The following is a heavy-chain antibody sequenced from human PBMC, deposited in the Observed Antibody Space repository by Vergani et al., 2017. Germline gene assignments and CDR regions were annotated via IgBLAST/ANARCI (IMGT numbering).Heavy chain of an antibody. CDR2: ISYDGSKT. CDR1: GFKFSQFC. D-gene: IGHD3-10*01. V-gene: IGHV3-33*05. Sequence: QVQLVESGGGVVQPGTSLRLSCEASGFKFSQFCMHWVRQGPGKGLEWVAFISYDGSKTQYADSEKGRVTISRDNSKNTVGLEMSSLRVDDTAVYFCVRVPLIRRGSGNYGINNYHGMDVWGQGTTVIVSS. CDR3: VRVPLIRRGSGNYGINNYHGMDV. J-gene: IGHJ6*02.